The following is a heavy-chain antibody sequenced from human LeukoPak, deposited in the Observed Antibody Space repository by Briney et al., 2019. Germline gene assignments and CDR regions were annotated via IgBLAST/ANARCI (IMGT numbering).Heavy chain of an antibody. CDR3: ATFSVEMATIDAFDI. CDR2: IIPIFGTA. CDR1: GGTFSSYA. J-gene: IGHJ3*02. D-gene: IGHD5-24*01. Sequence: VASVKVSCKASGGTFSSYAISWVRQAPGQGLEWMGRIIPIFGTANYAQKFQGRVTITTDESTSTAYMELSSLRSEDTAVYHCATFSVEMATIDAFDIWGQGTMVTVSS. V-gene: IGHV1-69*05.